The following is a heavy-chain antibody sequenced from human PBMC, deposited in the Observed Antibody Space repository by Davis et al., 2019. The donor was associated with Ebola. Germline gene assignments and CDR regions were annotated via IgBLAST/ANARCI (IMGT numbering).Heavy chain of an antibody. Sequence: PGGSLRLSCAASGFIFTNYNINWVRQAPGKGLEWVSSISNTGTYRHYADSVKGRFTISRDNAKNSLYLQMHSLRSDDTAVYYCARDHGHWTFDTWGQGTPVTVSS. V-gene: IGHV3-21*01. J-gene: IGHJ5*02. CDR1: GFIFTNYN. CDR2: ISNTGTYR. CDR3: ARDHGHWTFDT. D-gene: IGHD1-1*01.